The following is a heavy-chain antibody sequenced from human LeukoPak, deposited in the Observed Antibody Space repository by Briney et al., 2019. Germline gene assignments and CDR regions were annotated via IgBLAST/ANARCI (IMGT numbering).Heavy chain of an antibody. V-gene: IGHV4-38-2*02. J-gene: IGHJ3*02. Sequence: RASETLSLTCTVSGYSISSGYYWGWIRQPPGKGLEWIGSIYHSGSTYYNPSLKSRVTISVDTSNNQFSLKLSSVTAADTAVYYCARGGQQLNDAFDIWGQGTMVTVSS. CDR1: GYSISSGYY. CDR2: IYHSGST. CDR3: ARGGQQLNDAFDI. D-gene: IGHD6-13*01.